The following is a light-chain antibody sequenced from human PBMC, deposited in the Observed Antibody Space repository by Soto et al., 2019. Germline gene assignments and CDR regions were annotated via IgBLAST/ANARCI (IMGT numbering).Light chain of an antibody. CDR2: WAS. CDR3: QQYYSGPYT. J-gene: IGKJ2*01. V-gene: IGKV4-1*01. Sequence: DIVMTQSPDSLAVSLGERATINCKSSQSVLYSSNSKNYLAWYQQKPGQPPKMVIYWASTRESGVPDRISGSGSGTDFTLTISSLQAEDVAVYYCQQYYSGPYTFGQGTKLEIK. CDR1: QSVLYSSNSKNY.